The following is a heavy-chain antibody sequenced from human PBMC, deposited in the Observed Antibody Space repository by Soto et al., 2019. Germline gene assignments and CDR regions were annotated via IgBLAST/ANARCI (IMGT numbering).Heavy chain of an antibody. J-gene: IGHJ5*02. V-gene: IGHV1-2*04. CDR3: ARGAVLMVYATTNNWFDP. CDR2: INPNSGGT. CDR1: GYTFTGYY. Sequence: ASVKVSCKASGYTFTGYYMHWVRQAPGQGLEWMGWINPNSGGTNYAQKFQGWVTMTRDTSISTAYMELSRLRSDDTAVYYCARGAVLMVYATTNNWFDPWGQGTLVTVSS. D-gene: IGHD2-8*01.